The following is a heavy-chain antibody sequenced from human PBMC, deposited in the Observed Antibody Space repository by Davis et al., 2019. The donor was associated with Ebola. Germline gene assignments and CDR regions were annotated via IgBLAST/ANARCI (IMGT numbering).Heavy chain of an antibody. D-gene: IGHD5-12*01. J-gene: IGHJ4*02. CDR3: ARGWLRSAFDQ. Sequence: HSQTLSLTCAISGDSVSGNNGAWNWIRQSPSRGLEWLGRTYYSSKWYTDSTLSVKSRITISAGTAKNQLSLHLDSVTPEDTAVYYCARGWLRSAFDQWGQGTLVTVSS. V-gene: IGHV6-1*01. CDR2: TYYSSKWYT. CDR1: GDSVSGNNGA.